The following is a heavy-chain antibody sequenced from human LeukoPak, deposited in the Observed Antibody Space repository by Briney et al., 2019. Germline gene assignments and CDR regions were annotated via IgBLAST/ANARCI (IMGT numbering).Heavy chain of an antibody. CDR1: GYTFTSYD. Sequence: GASVKVSCRASGYTFTSYDINWGRRATGQGLGWRGWMNPNSGNTGYAQKCQGRVTMTRNTSISTAYMELSSLRSADTAVYYCARANMLRGVGSFFDRNWFDPWGQGTLVTVSS. CDR2: MNPNSGNT. CDR3: ARANMLRGVGSFFDRNWFDP. V-gene: IGHV1-8*01. J-gene: IGHJ5*02. D-gene: IGHD3-10*01.